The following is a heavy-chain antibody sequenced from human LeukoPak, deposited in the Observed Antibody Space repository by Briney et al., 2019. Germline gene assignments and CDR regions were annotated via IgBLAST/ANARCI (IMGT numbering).Heavy chain of an antibody. Sequence: LGGSLRLSCAASGFTFSSYSMNWVRQAPGKGLEWIPSISSSSSYIYYADSVKGRFTISRDNAKNSLYLQMNSLRAEDTAVYYCARDGSCSSTSCSYYYYYYYMDVWGKGTTVTVSS. D-gene: IGHD2-2*01. J-gene: IGHJ6*03. CDR2: ISSSSSYI. V-gene: IGHV3-21*01. CDR1: GFTFSSYS. CDR3: ARDGSCSSTSCSYYYYYYYMDV.